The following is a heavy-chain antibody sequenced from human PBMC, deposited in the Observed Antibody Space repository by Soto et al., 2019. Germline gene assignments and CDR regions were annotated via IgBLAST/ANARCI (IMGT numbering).Heavy chain of an antibody. V-gene: IGHV1-18*01. CDR1: SYNFTSYG. Sequence: ASVKVSCKASSYNFTSYGISWVRQAPGQGIEWMGWISAYNGNTNYAQKLQGRVTMTTDKSTRTAYMALRSLRSDDTAVYYCAREDDIVTGPDYWGQGTLVTVSS. J-gene: IGHJ4*02. D-gene: IGHD3-9*01. CDR3: AREDDIVTGPDY. CDR2: ISAYNGNT.